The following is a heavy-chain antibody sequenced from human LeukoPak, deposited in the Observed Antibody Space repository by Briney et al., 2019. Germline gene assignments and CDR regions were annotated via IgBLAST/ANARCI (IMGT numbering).Heavy chain of an antibody. D-gene: IGHD3-22*01. J-gene: IGHJ4*02. Sequence: ASVKVSCKASGYTFTGYAMHWVRQAPGQRLEWMGWINAGNGITKYSQKFQGRLTITTDRSASTAYMEMSSLRSEDTAVYYCARDVAYYYDDNDYHDSSGYLFDYWGQGTLVTVSS. CDR1: GYTFTGYA. V-gene: IGHV1-3*01. CDR2: INAGNGIT. CDR3: ARDVAYYYDDNDYHDSSGYLFDY.